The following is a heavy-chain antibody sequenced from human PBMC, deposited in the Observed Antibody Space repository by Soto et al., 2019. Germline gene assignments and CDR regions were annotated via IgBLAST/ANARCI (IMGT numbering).Heavy chain of an antibody. CDR1: GYSFTSYW. CDR3: AVVPLMFGETTGAFDI. D-gene: IGHD3-10*02. Sequence: GESLKISCKGSGYSFTSYWIGWVRQMPGKGLEWMGIIYPGDSDTRYSPSFQGQVTISADKSISTAYLQWSSLKASDTAMYYCAVVPLMFGETTGAFDIWGQGTMVTVSS. CDR2: IYPGDSDT. J-gene: IGHJ3*02. V-gene: IGHV5-51*01.